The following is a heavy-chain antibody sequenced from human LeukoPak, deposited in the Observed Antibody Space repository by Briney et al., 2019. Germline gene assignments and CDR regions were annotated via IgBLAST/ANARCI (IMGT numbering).Heavy chain of an antibody. J-gene: IGHJ4*02. Sequence: PSGGSLRLSCAASGFTFSSYAMSWVRQAPGKGLEWVSAISGSGGSTYYADSVKGRFTISRDNSKNTLYLQMNSLRAEDTAVYYCARGGARWSYPNVVDYWGQGTLVTVSS. CDR1: GFTFSSYA. CDR3: ARGGARWSYPNVVDY. V-gene: IGHV3-23*01. D-gene: IGHD3-10*01. CDR2: ISGSGGST.